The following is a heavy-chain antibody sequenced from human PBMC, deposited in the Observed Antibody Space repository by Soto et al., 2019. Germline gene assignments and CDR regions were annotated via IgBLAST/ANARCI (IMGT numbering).Heavy chain of an antibody. D-gene: IGHD2-21*02. V-gene: IGHV4-4*02. J-gene: IGHJ3*02. CDR2: IYHSGST. CDR3: AAYCGGDCYSSRAFDI. CDR1: GGSISSSNW. Sequence: SETLSLTCAVSGGSISSSNWWSWVRQPPGKGLEWIGEIYHSGSTNYNPSLKSRVTISVDKSKNQFSLKLSSVTAADTAVYYCAAYCGGDCYSSRAFDIWGQGTMVTVSS.